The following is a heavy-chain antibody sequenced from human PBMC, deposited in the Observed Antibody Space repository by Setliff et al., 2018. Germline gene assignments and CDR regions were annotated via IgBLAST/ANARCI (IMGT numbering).Heavy chain of an antibody. V-gene: IGHV3-23*01. Sequence: GGSLRLSCAASGFTFSSYSMNWVRQAPGKGLEWVSSISGSGAISYADSVKGRFTVSRDNSKNTLYLQMNSLRGEDTAVYYCAKDTGYYFDYWGQGTLVTVSS. J-gene: IGHJ4*02. D-gene: IGHD4-4*01. CDR3: AKDTGYYFDY. CDR2: ISGSGAI. CDR1: GFTFSSYS.